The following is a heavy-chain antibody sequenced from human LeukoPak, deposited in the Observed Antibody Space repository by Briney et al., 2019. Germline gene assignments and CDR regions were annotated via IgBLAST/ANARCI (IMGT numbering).Heavy chain of an antibody. CDR1: GFTFNTYG. J-gene: IGHJ3*02. CDR2: IWYDGTNK. Sequence: PGGSLRLSCAASGFTFNTYGMHWVRQAPGKGLEWVAVIWYDGTNKYYGDSVKGRFTISRDNSKNTLYLQMNSLRAEDTAVYYCASPHRGSTAVEGRAFDIWGQGTMVTVSS. V-gene: IGHV3-33*01. CDR3: ASPHRGSTAVEGRAFDI. D-gene: IGHD4-23*01.